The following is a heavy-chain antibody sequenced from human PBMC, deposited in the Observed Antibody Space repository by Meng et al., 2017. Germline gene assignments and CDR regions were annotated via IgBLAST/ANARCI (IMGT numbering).Heavy chain of an antibody. V-gene: IGHV4-59*01. CDR1: GGSISSYY. CDR2: IYYSGST. J-gene: IGHJ4*02. D-gene: IGHD6-13*01. Sequence: ESLRLSCTVSGGSISSYYWSWIRQPPGKGLEWIGYIYYSGSTNYNPSLKSRVTISVDTSKNQFSLKLSSVTAADTAVYYCARVGYSSSWDLYYFDYWGQGTLVTVSS. CDR3: ARVGYSSSWDLYYFDY.